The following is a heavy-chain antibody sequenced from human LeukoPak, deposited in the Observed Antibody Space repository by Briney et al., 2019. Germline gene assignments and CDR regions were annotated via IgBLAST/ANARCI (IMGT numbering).Heavy chain of an antibody. CDR1: GFTFSSSA. CDR2: ISGSDDNT. J-gene: IGHJ3*02. CDR3: VKRPAFDI. V-gene: IGHV3-23*01. Sequence: GGSLRLSCAASGFTFSSSAMSWVRQAPGKGLEWVSAISGSDDNTYYADSVKGRFTISRDNSKSTLYLQMNSLRAEDTAVYYCVKRPAFDIWGQGTMVTVSS.